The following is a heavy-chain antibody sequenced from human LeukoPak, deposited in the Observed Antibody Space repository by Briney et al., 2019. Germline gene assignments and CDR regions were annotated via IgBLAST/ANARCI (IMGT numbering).Heavy chain of an antibody. V-gene: IGHV3-43*02. CDR1: GFTFVDYA. Sequence: GGSLRLSCAASGFTFVDYAMHWVRQAPGKGLEWVSLIRGDGGSTYYADSVKGRFTISRDNSKNSLYLQMNSLRTEDTALYYCAKVLGYYDSSGYYQEGGFDYWGQGTLVTVSS. D-gene: IGHD3-22*01. CDR2: IRGDGGST. J-gene: IGHJ4*02. CDR3: AKVLGYYDSSGYYQEGGFDY.